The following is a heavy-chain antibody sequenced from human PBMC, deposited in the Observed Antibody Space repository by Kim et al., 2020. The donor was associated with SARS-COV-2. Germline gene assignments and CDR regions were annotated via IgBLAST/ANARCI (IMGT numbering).Heavy chain of an antibody. J-gene: IGHJ4*02. CDR2: IYYSGST. CDR3: ARVGDGYNPPDY. CDR1: GGSISSYY. V-gene: IGHV4-59*01. Sequence: SETLSLTCTVSGGSISSYYWSWIRQPPGKGLEWIGYIYYSGSTNYNPSLKSRVTISVDTSKNQFSLKLSSVTAADTAVYYCARVGDGYNPPDYWGQGTLVTVSS. D-gene: IGHD5-12*01.